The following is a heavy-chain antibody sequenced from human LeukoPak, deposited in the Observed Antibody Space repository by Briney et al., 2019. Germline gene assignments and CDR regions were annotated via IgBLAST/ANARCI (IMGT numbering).Heavy chain of an antibody. Sequence: GGSLRLPCAASGFTFSSYAMHWVRQAPGKGLEWVAVISYDGSNKYYADSVKGRFTISRDNSKNTLYLQMNSLRAEDTAVYYCARDATYYDFWSGYYARNLDYYMDVWGKGTTVTVSS. CDR1: GFTFSSYA. CDR2: ISYDGSNK. CDR3: ARDATYYDFWSGYYARNLDYYMDV. V-gene: IGHV3-30*01. J-gene: IGHJ6*03. D-gene: IGHD3-3*01.